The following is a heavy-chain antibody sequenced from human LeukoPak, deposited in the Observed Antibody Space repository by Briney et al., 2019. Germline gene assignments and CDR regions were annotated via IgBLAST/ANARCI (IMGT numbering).Heavy chain of an antibody. D-gene: IGHD2-15*01. V-gene: IGHV3-30*02. Sequence: GGSLRLSCAASGFTFSSYGMHWVRQTPGKGLEWVAFIRYDGSNKYYADSVKGRFTISRDNSKNTLYLQMNSLRAEDTAVYYCAKVSRSVVAATDWGQGTLVTVSS. J-gene: IGHJ4*02. CDR1: GFTFSSYG. CDR3: AKVSRSVVAATD. CDR2: IRYDGSNK.